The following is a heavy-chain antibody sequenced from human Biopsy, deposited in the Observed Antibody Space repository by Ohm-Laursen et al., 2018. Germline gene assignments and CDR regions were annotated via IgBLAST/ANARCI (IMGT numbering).Heavy chain of an antibody. Sequence: SLRLSCTASGFTFSSNAMSWVRQAPGRGLEWVSTINHSGRDTYYADSVKGRFTISRDNFQNTLYLQMNGLRADDTAVYFCARVGSGWAPFDKWGPGTLVTVSS. D-gene: IGHD6-19*01. J-gene: IGHJ4*02. CDR2: INHSGRDT. CDR1: GFTFSSNA. V-gene: IGHV3-23*01. CDR3: ARVGSGWAPFDK.